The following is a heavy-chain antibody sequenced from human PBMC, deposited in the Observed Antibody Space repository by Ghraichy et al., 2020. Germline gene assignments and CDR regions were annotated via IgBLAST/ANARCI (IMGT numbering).Heavy chain of an antibody. CDR1: GFTFSSYA. CDR3: ARDSGIAHDFDY. D-gene: IGHD6-13*01. J-gene: IGHJ4*02. Sequence: GGSLRLSCAASGFTFSSYAMHWVRQAPGKGLEWVAVISYDGSNKYYADSVKGRFTISRDNSKNTLYLQMNSLRAEDTAVYYCARDSGIAHDFDYWGQGTLVTVSS. V-gene: IGHV3-30*04. CDR2: ISYDGSNK.